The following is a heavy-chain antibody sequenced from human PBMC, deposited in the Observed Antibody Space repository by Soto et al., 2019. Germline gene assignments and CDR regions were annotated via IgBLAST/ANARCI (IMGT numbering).Heavy chain of an antibody. D-gene: IGHD6-19*01. V-gene: IGHV3-23*01. CDR3: AKVGVAGLGAFEI. J-gene: IGHJ3*02. CDR1: GFTFSNYG. Sequence: EVQLLESGGGLVQPGGSLRLSCAASGFTFSNYGMTWVRQAPGKGLEWVSALTSGGSTYYADSVKGRFTISRDNSKETIYLQMNCLSAEDTAVYYCAKVGVAGLGAFEIWGQGTMVTVSS. CDR2: LTSGGST.